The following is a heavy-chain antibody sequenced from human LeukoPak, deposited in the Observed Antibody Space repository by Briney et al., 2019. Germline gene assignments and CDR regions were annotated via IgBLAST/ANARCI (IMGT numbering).Heavy chain of an antibody. CDR1: GIIFSNYW. CDR3: ARAQTYGDYRLLLDY. D-gene: IGHD4-17*01. CDR2: INRDGSST. V-gene: IGHV3-74*01. J-gene: IGHJ4*02. Sequence: GGSLRLSCAASGIIFSNYWMHWVRQAPGKGLVWVSRINRDGSSTSYADSVKGRFTISRDNAKNSLYLQMNSLRAEDTALYYCARAQTYGDYRLLLDYWGQGTLVTVSS.